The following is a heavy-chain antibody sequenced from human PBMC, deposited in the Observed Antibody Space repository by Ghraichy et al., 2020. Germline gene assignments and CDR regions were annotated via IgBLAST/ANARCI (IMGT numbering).Heavy chain of an antibody. V-gene: IGHV3-33*01. D-gene: IGHD3-16*01. Sequence: GGSLRLSCAASGFIFRNHGMHWVRQAPGKGLEWVTVIWYDGSKKFYADSVKGRFTISRDNSKNTLYLQMNSLRAEDTAVYYCARDGMFAGDAFDIWGRGTLVTV. J-gene: IGHJ3*02. CDR2: IWYDGSKK. CDR1: GFIFRNHG. CDR3: ARDGMFAGDAFDI.